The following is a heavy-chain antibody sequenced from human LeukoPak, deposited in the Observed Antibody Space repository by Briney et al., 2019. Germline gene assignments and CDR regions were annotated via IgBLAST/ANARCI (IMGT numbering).Heavy chain of an antibody. J-gene: IGHJ4*02. CDR2: LYYTGST. CDR1: GGSISSYS. V-gene: IGHV4-59*01. CDR3: ARDIMVRGVTASAY. D-gene: IGHD3-10*01. Sequence: PSETLSLTCTVSGGSISSYSWSWIRQPPGKGLEWIGYLYYTGSTNFNPSLKSRVTISVDTSKNQLSLKVSSVTAADTAVYYCARDIMVRGVTASAYWGQGTLVTVSS.